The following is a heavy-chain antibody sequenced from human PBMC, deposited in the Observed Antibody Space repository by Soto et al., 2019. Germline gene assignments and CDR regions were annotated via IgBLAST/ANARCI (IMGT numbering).Heavy chain of an antibody. D-gene: IGHD6-13*01. Sequence: GESLKISCKGSGYSFTSYWISWVRQMPGKGLEWMGRIDPSDSYTNYSPSFQGHVTISADKSISTAYLQWSSLKASDTAMYYCARHLVAAAASYYYYGMDVWGQGTTVTAP. CDR3: ARHLVAAAASYYYYGMDV. V-gene: IGHV5-10-1*01. J-gene: IGHJ6*02. CDR2: IDPSDSYT. CDR1: GYSFTSYW.